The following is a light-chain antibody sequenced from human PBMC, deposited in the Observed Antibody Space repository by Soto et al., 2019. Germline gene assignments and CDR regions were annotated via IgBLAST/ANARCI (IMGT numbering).Light chain of an antibody. V-gene: IGLV2-8*01. CDR3: TSYAGSNNLV. CDR2: EVT. Sequence: QSALTQPPSASGSPGQSVTISCTGTSSDVGGYKFVSWYQQHPGKAPKLIIYEVTRRASGVPDRFSGSRAGNTASLTVSGLQAEDEADYYCTSYAGSNNLVFGGGTKLTVL. CDR1: SSDVGGYKF. J-gene: IGLJ3*02.